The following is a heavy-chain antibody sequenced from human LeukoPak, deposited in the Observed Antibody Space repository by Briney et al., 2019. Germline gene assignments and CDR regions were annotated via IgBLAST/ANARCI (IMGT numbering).Heavy chain of an antibody. D-gene: IGHD6-6*01. Sequence: SVKVSCKASGGTFSSHAISWVRQAPGQGLEWMGRIVPILGIANYARQFQGRVTITADKSTTTAYMEVSSLRSGDTAVYYCARVKAARWEILDSRGQGALVTVSS. CDR1: GGTFSSHA. CDR2: IVPILGIA. CDR3: ARVKAARWEILDS. V-gene: IGHV1-69*04. J-gene: IGHJ4*02.